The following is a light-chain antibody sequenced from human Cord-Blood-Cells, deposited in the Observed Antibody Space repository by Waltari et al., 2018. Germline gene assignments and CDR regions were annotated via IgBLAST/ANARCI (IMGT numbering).Light chain of an antibody. Sequence: EIVLTQSPGTLSLSPGERATLSCRASQSVSSSYLAWYQQKPGQAPRLLIDGASCRATGIPYRISGSGSGTDFTLTISRLEPEDFAVYYCQQYGSAPTFGGGTKVEIK. CDR1: QSVSSSY. CDR3: QQYGSAPT. V-gene: IGKV3-20*01. J-gene: IGKJ4*01. CDR2: GAS.